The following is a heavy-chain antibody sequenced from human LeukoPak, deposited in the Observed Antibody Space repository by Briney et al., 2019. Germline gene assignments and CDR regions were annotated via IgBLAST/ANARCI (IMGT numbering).Heavy chain of an antibody. CDR3: ARGDFRYGFRYYLNYMDV. Sequence: ASVKVSFKASGYTFTCYDINWVRQATGQGLEWMGWMNPNSGNRGYSQKFQGRVTMTRTTSKITAYMELSSLTSEDLAEHYCARGDFRYGFRYYLNYMDVLLKGTTVTVSS. CDR2: MNPNSGNR. V-gene: IGHV1-8*01. J-gene: IGHJ6*03. D-gene: IGHD3/OR15-3a*01. CDR1: GYTFTCYD.